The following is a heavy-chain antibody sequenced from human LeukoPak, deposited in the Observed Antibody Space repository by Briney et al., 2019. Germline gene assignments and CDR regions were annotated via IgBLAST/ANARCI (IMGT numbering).Heavy chain of an antibody. CDR2: ISSSGSTI. CDR3: ARDGYSSSSSLAFDI. Sequence: GGSLRLSCAASGFTFSDYYMSWIRQAPGKGLEWVSYISSSGSTIYYADSVKGRFTISRDNAKNSLYLQMNSLRAEDTAVYYCARDGYSSSSSLAFDIWGQGTMVTVSS. D-gene: IGHD6-6*01. V-gene: IGHV3-11*04. J-gene: IGHJ3*02. CDR1: GFTFSDYY.